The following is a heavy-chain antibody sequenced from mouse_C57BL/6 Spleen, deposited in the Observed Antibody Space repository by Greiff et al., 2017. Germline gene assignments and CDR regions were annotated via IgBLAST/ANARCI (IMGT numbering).Heavy chain of an antibody. Sequence: VKLVESGAELARPGASVKLSCKASGYTFTSYGISWVKQRTGQGLEWIGEIYPRSGNTYYNEKFKGKATLTADKSSSTAYMELRSLTSEDSAVYFCAKEGDDYDVTYWGQGTLVTVSA. J-gene: IGHJ3*01. CDR1: GYTFTSYG. CDR2: IYPRSGNT. CDR3: AKEGDDYDVTY. V-gene: IGHV1-81*01. D-gene: IGHD2-4*01.